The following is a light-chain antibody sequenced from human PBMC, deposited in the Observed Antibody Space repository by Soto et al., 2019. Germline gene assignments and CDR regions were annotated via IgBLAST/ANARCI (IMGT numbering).Light chain of an antibody. V-gene: IGLV1-40*01. CDR3: QSYDSSLSRYV. Sequence: QSVLTQPPSVSGAPGQRVTISCTGGSSNFGAGYDVHWYQQLPGTAPKLLIHTNTNRPSGVPDRFSGSKSDTSASLAITGLQAEDEADYYCQSYDSSLSRYVFGTGTKLT. J-gene: IGLJ1*01. CDR2: TNT. CDR1: SSNFGAGYD.